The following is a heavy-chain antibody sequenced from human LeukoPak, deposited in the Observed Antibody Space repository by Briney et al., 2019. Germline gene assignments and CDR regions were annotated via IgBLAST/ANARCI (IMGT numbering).Heavy chain of an antibody. CDR1: GFTFSSYS. V-gene: IGHV3-48*01. CDR2: ISGSSSTI. J-gene: IGHJ4*02. D-gene: IGHD4-17*01. Sequence: PGGSLRLSCAASGFTFSSYSMNWVCQAPGKGLEWVSYISGSSSTIYYADSVKGRFTISRDNAKNSLYLQMNSRRAEDTAVYYCARQRAGFTVTTSDYWGQGTLVTVSS. CDR3: ARQRAGFTVTTSDY.